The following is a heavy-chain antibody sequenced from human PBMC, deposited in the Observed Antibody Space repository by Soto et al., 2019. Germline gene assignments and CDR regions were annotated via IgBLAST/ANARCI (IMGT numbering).Heavy chain of an antibody. J-gene: IGHJ3*02. V-gene: IGHV3-21*01. D-gene: IGHD1-20*01. CDR3: ARVRITGTFDAFDI. CDR2: ISSSSSYI. Sequence: PGGSLRLSCAASVFTFSSYSMNWVRQDPGKGLEWVSSISSSSSYIYYADSVKGRFTISRDNAKNSLYLPMTSLRAEDTAVYYCARVRITGTFDAFDIWGQGTMVTVSS. CDR1: VFTFSSYS.